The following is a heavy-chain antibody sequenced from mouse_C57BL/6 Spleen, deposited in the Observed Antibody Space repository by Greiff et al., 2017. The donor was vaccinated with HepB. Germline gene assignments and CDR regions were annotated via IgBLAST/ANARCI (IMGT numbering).Heavy chain of an antibody. CDR2: ISYDGSN. J-gene: IGHJ4*01. V-gene: IGHV3-6*01. CDR1: GYSITSGYY. Sequence: EVQLQESGPGLVKPSQSLSLTCSVTGYSITSGYYWNWIRQFPGNKLEWMGYISYDGSNNYNPSLKNRISITRDTSKNQFFLKLNSVTTEDTATYYCARCYDYDGYGMDYWGQGTSVTVSS. D-gene: IGHD2-4*01. CDR3: ARCYDYDGYGMDY.